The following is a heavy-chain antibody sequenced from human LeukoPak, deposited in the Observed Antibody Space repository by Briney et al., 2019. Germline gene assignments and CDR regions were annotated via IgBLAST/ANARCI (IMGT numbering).Heavy chain of an antibody. CDR2: ISYDGGNK. CDR3: AKDYYDFDYYYGMDV. J-gene: IGHJ6*02. D-gene: IGHD3-3*01. CDR1: GFTFSSYG. V-gene: IGHV3-30*18. Sequence: GGSLRLSCAASGFTFSSYGMHWVRQAPGKGLEWVAVISYDGGNKYYADSVKGRFTISRDNSKNTLYLQMNSLRAEDTAVYYCAKDYYDFDYYYGMDVWGQGTTVTVSS.